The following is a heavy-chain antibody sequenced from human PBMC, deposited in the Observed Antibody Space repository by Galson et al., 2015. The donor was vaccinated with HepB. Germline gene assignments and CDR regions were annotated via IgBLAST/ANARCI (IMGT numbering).Heavy chain of an antibody. CDR1: GSTFSSSA. CDR2: ISGDASRT. V-gene: IGHV3-23*01. D-gene: IGHD3-10*01. J-gene: IGHJ4*02. Sequence: SLRLSCADSGSTFSSSAMCGVRQTPGKGLEWVTAISGDASRTSYAYSVKGRFTISRDNSKKTLYLQMNSLRVEDTAISYCANERSQSYSDCWGPGALVTVSA. CDR3: ANERSQSYSDC.